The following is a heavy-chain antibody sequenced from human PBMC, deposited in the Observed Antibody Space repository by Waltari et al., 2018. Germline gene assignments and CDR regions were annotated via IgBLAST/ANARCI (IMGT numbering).Heavy chain of an antibody. J-gene: IGHJ5*02. V-gene: IGHV1-8*03. Sequence: QVQLVQSGAEVKKPGASVTVSCTASGYTFTSYDSNWVRQATGQGLEWMGWMNPNSGNTGYAQKFQGRVTITRNTSISTAYMELSSLRSEDTAVYYCARLLGDPTLFNWFDPWGQGTLVTVSS. CDR3: ARLLGDPTLFNWFDP. CDR2: MNPNSGNT. CDR1: GYTFTSYD. D-gene: IGHD1-26*01.